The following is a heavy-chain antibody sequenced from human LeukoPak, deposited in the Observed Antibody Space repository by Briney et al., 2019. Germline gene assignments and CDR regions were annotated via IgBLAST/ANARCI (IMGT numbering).Heavy chain of an antibody. CDR2: ISSSTNDI. CDR1: GFTFGVYS. D-gene: IGHD2-8*01. J-gene: IGHJ4*02. V-gene: IGHV3-21*01. CDR3: AKGPDIVLIPYE. Sequence: GGSLRLSCAASGFTFGVYSMNWVRQAPGKGLEWVASISSSTNDIRYADSVKGRFTISRDNSKKSLYVHMHSLRAEDTAVYYCAKGPDIVLIPYEWGQGTLVTVSS.